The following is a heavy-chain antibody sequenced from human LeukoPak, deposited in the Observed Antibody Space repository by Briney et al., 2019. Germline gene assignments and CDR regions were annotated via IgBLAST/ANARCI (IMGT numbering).Heavy chain of an antibody. Sequence: SETLSLTCTVSGYSISSGYYWGWIRQPPGKGLESIGSIYHSGSTYYNPSLKSRVTISVDTSKNQFSLKLSSVTAADTAVYYCARLGLWFGELLPNWFDPWGQGTLVTVSS. J-gene: IGHJ5*02. V-gene: IGHV4-38-2*02. D-gene: IGHD3-10*01. CDR3: ARLGLWFGELLPNWFDP. CDR2: IYHSGST. CDR1: GYSISSGYY.